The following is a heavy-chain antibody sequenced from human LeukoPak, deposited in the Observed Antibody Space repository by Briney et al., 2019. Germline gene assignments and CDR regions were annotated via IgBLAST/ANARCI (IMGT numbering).Heavy chain of an antibody. J-gene: IGHJ5*02. V-gene: IGHV4-59*08. CDR3: ARQYDYGFWFDP. D-gene: IGHD4-17*01. CDR1: GGSISSYY. Sequence: KSSETLSLTCTVSGGSISSYYWSWIRQPPGKGLEWIGYIYYSGSTNYNPSLKSLVTISVDTSKNQFSLKLNSVTAADTAVYYCARQYDYGFWFDPWGQGTLVTVSS. CDR2: IYYSGST.